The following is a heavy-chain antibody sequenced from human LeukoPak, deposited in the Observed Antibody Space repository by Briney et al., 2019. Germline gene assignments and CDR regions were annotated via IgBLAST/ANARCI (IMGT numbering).Heavy chain of an antibody. D-gene: IGHD3-22*01. CDR1: GFTFSSYG. CDR3: ARSAYYYDSRGYHNYYHYGMGV. J-gene: IGHJ6*02. Sequence: GGSLRLSCAASGFTFSSYGMHWVRQAPGKGLEWVAVVSDDGSNKYYADSVKGRFTISRDNSKNTLYLQMNSLRAEDTAVYYCARSAYYYDSRGYHNYYHYGMGVWGQGTTVTVSS. CDR2: VSDDGSNK. V-gene: IGHV3-30*03.